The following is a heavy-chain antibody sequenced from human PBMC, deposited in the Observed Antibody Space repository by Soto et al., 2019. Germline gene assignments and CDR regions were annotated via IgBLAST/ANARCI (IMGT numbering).Heavy chain of an antibody. V-gene: IGHV4-39*01. CDR3: ATLWFGESPY. Sequence: QLQLQESGPGLVKPSETLSLTCTVSGGSISSSYYWGWIRQPPGKGLEWIGSIYYSGSTYYNPSLKSRVTISVDTSKNQSSLKLSSVTAADTALYYCATLWFGESPYWGQGTLVTVSS. J-gene: IGHJ4*02. CDR1: GGSISSSYY. CDR2: IYYSGST. D-gene: IGHD3-10*01.